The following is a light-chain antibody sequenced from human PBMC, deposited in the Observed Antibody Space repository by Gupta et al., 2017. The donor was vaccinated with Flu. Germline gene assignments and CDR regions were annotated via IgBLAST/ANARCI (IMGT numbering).Light chain of an antibody. Sequence: GQTASIACGGNNVGSETLHWYHQKPAQSPVLLLYFDVCRPSAIPARFSASTSGNTATPPTIRVEAGDEADYYCQVSDTTTDHWLFGAGTTLTVL. CDR1: NVGSET. CDR2: FDV. J-gene: IGLJ3*02. V-gene: IGLV3-21*01. CDR3: QVSDTTTDHWL.